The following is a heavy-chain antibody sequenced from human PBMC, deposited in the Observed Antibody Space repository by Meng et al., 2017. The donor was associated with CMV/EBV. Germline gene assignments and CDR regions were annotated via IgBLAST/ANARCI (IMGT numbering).Heavy chain of an antibody. D-gene: IGHD3-22*01. CDR2: IKCDGSEK. CDR1: GFTFSSSW. V-gene: IGHV3-52*01. Sequence: GGSLRLSCAASGFTFSSSWMHWVCQAPEKGLEWVADIKCDGSEKYYVDSVKGRLTISRDNAKNSLYLQVNSLRAEDMTVYYCAKDLISTYYYDSSGSYWGQGTLVTVSS. J-gene: IGHJ4*02. CDR3: AKDLISTYYYDSSGSY.